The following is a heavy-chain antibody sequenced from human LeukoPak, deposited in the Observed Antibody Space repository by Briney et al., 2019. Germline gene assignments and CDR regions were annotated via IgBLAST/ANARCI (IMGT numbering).Heavy chain of an antibody. CDR2: INHSGST. V-gene: IGHV4-34*01. CDR1: GGSFSGYY. D-gene: IGHD5-24*01. Sequence: SETLSLTCAVYGGSFSGYYWSWIRQPPGKGLEWIGEINHSGSTNYNPSLKSRVTISVDTSKNQFSLKLSSVTAADTAVYYCARGVEMATPYYYYYYMDVWGKGTTVTVSS. J-gene: IGHJ6*03. CDR3: ARGVEMATPYYYYYYMDV.